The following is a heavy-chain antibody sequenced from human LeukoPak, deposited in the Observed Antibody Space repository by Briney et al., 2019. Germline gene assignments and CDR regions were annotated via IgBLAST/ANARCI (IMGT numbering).Heavy chain of an antibody. CDR3: ALLPRDTSAYGSGRGDWFDP. CDR2: LYWDDDK. J-gene: IGHJ5*02. V-gene: IGHV2-5*02. CDR1: GFSLSTSGVG. Sequence: ESGPTLVHPTQTLTLTCTFSGFSLSTSGVGVGWIGQPPEKALEWLALLYWDDDKRYSPSLKSTLTITKGTSKNQVVLTMANMDPVDTATYYCALLPRDTSAYGSGRGDWFDPWGQGTLVTVSS. D-gene: IGHD3-10*01.